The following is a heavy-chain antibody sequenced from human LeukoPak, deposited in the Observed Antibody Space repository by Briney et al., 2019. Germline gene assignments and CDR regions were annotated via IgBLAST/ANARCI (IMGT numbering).Heavy chain of an antibody. CDR3: ARTSYDFSGYPIDY. CDR1: GFTFSSYE. D-gene: IGHD3-22*01. Sequence: GGSLRLSCAASGFTFSSYEMNWVRQAPGKGLEWVSYISSSGSTIYYADSVKGRFTISRDKSKNTVYFQMNRLRVEDTAVYFCARTSYDFSGYPIDYWGQGTLVTVSS. CDR2: ISSSGSTI. V-gene: IGHV3-48*03. J-gene: IGHJ4*02.